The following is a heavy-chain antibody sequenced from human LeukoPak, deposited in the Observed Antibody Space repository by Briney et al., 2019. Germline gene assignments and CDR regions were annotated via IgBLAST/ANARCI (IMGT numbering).Heavy chain of an antibody. Sequence: SETLSLTWTVSGGSISSYYWSWIRQPAGKGLEWIGRIYTSGSTNYNPSLKSRVTMSVDTSKNQFSLKLSSVTAADTAVYYCARDGGSGSYSLYYYGMDVWGQGTTITVSS. D-gene: IGHD3-10*01. V-gene: IGHV4-4*07. CDR1: GGSISSYY. J-gene: IGHJ6*02. CDR2: IYTSGST. CDR3: ARDGGSGSYSLYYYGMDV.